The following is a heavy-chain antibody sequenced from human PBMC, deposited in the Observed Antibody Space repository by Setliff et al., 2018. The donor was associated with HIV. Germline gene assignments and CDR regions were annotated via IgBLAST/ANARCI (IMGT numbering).Heavy chain of an antibody. CDR3: ARGSS. Sequence: SETLSLTCTVSGGSISSHYWSWIRQPPGKRLEWIGYIYYSGSTNYNPSLESRVTISVDTSKNQFSLKLSSVTAADTAVYYCARGSSWGKGTTVTVSS. D-gene: IGHD6-13*01. CDR2: IYYSGST. V-gene: IGHV4-59*08. CDR1: GGSISSHY. J-gene: IGHJ6*04.